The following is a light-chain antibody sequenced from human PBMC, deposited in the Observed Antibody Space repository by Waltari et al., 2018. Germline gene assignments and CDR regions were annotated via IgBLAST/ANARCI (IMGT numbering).Light chain of an antibody. Sequence: EIVMTTPPVTLSVSPGDGATLSCRASQSISSDLAWYQHKPGQAPRLLIYGASTRATGVPVRFSGSGSGTEFTLTISGLQSEDFAVYYCQQYSNWPPRYTFGQGTRLEIK. CDR2: GAS. V-gene: IGKV3-15*01. J-gene: IGKJ2*01. CDR1: QSISSD. CDR3: QQYSNWPPRYT.